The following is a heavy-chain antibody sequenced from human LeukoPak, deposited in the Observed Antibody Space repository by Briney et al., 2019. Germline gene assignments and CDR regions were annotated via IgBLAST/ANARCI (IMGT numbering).Heavy chain of an antibody. CDR1: GGSISSYY. V-gene: IGHV4-4*07. Sequence: SETLSLTCTVSGGSISSYYWSWIRQPAGMGLEWIGRIYTSGSTNYNPSLKSRVTMSVDTSKNQFSLKLSSVTAADTAVYYCASQLSYSGYAYWVDYWGQGTMVTVSS. CDR2: IYTSGST. D-gene: IGHD5-12*01. J-gene: IGHJ4*02. CDR3: ASQLSYSGYAYWVDY.